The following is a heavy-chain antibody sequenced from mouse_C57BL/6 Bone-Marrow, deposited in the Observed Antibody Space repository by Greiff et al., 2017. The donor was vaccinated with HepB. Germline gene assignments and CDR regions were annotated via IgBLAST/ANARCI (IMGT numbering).Heavy chain of an antibody. D-gene: IGHD1-1*01. V-gene: IGHV1-72*01. CDR3: ARDYGSSLDY. Sequence: QVQLKESGAELARPGASVKMSCKASGYTFTSYTMHWVKQRPGRGLEWIGRIDPNSGGTKYNEKFKSKATLTVDKPSSTAYMQLSSLTSEDSAVYYCARDYGSSLDYWGQGTTLTVSS. CDR2: IDPNSGGT. CDR1: GYTFTSYT. J-gene: IGHJ2*01.